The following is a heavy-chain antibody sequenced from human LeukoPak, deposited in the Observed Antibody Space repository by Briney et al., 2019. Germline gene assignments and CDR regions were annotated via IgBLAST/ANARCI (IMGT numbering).Heavy chain of an antibody. Sequence: GGSLRLSCAVSGITLSNYGMSWVRQAPGKGLEWVAGISDSGGSTKYADSVKGRFTISRDNPRNTLHLQMNSMRAEDTAVYFCAKRGVVIRVILVGFHKEAYYFDSWGQGALVTVPS. CDR2: ISDSGGST. CDR1: GITLSNYG. CDR3: AKRGVVIRVILVGFHKEAYYFDS. D-gene: IGHD3-22*01. V-gene: IGHV3-23*01. J-gene: IGHJ4*02.